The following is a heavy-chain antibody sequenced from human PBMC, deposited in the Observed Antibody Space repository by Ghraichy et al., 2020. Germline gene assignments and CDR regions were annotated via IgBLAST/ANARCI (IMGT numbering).Heavy chain of an antibody. V-gene: IGHV3-20*01. CDR2: INWNGGST. CDR1: GFTFDDYG. Sequence: GESLNISCAASGFTFDDYGMSWVRQAPGKGLEWVSGINWNGGSTGYADSVKGRFTISRDNAKNSLYLQMNSLRAEDTALYHCARAGGDYYYGMDVWGQGTTVTVSS. CDR3: ARAGGDYYYGMDV. J-gene: IGHJ6*02. D-gene: IGHD3-10*01.